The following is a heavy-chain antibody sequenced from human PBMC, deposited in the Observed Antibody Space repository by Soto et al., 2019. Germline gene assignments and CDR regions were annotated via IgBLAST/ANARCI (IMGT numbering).Heavy chain of an antibody. D-gene: IGHD4-4*01. CDR1: GGSVGSGSYY. CDR3: ARDSVLAYYSKHRNPYWFDP. V-gene: IGHV4-61*03. Sequence: SETLSLTCTVSGGSVGSGSYYWSWIRQPLGKGLEWIGYIYYSGNTDYNPSLRGRATISVDKAKNHFSMQLTSVTSADTAIYYCARDSVLAYYSKHRNPYWFDPWGQGTLVTVSS. J-gene: IGHJ5*02. CDR2: IYYSGNT.